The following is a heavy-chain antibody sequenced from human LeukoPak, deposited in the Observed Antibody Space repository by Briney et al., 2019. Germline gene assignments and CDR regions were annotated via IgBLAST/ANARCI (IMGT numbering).Heavy chain of an antibody. Sequence: GESLKISCTGSGSRFANYWIGWVRQMPGKGLEWMGIIYVGDSDTRYSPSFQGRVTISADKSISTAYLQWSSLKASDTAMYYCARHGSSYDSSAYYSWGQGTLVTVSS. CDR2: IYVGDSDT. J-gene: IGHJ4*02. CDR3: ARHGSSYDSSAYYS. D-gene: IGHD3-22*01. V-gene: IGHV5-51*01. CDR1: GSRFANYW.